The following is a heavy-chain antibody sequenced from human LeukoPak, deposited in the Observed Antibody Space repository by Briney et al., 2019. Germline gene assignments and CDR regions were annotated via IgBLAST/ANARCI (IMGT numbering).Heavy chain of an antibody. J-gene: IGHJ5*02. CDR1: GFTFSSYS. D-gene: IGHD6-13*01. CDR2: ISSSSSYI. V-gene: IGHV3-21*01. Sequence: PVGSVRLSCAASGFTFSSYSMNWVRQAQGKGLEWVSSISSSSSYIYYADSVKGRFTISRDNAKNSLYLQMNSLRAEDTAVYYCASLSSSWYINWFDPWGQGTLVTVSS. CDR3: ASLSSSWYINWFDP.